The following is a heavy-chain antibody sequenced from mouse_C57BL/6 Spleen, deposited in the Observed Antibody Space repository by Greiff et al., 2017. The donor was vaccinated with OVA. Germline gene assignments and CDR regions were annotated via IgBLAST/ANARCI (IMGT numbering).Heavy chain of an antibody. V-gene: IGHV1-82*01. D-gene: IGHD1-1*01. CDR2: IYPGDGDT. J-gene: IGHJ2*01. CDR1: GYAFSSSW. CDR3: AREDYGSSYVYFDY. Sequence: QVQLQQSGPELVKPGASVKISCKASGYAFSSSWMNWVKQRPGKGLEWIGRIYPGDGDTNYNGKFKGKATLTADKSSSTAYMQLSSLTSEDSAVYFCAREDYGSSYVYFDYWGQGTTLTVSS.